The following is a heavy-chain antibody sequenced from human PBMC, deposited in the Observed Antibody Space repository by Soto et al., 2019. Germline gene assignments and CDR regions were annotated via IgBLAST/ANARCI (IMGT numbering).Heavy chain of an antibody. Sequence: SVKVSCKASGGTFSSYAISWVRQAPGQGLEWMGGIIPIFGTANYAQKFQGRVTITADKSTSTAYMELSSLRSEDTAVYYCARDAGYCSSTSCYTTHWFDPWGQGTLVTVSS. CDR2: IIPIFGTA. CDR1: GGTFSSYA. J-gene: IGHJ5*02. V-gene: IGHV1-69*06. D-gene: IGHD2-2*02. CDR3: ARDAGYCSSTSCYTTHWFDP.